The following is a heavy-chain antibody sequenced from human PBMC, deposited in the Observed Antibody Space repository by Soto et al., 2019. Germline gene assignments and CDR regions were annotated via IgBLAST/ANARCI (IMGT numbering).Heavy chain of an antibody. Sequence: GGSLRLSCAASGFTFSSYGMHWVRQAPGKGLEWVAVISYDGSNKYYADSVKGRFTISRDNSKNTLYLQMNSLRAEDTAVYYCAKDGSGSYHGYFDDWGQGTLVTVSS. CDR3: AKDGSGSYHGYFDD. J-gene: IGHJ4*02. D-gene: IGHD1-26*01. CDR1: GFTFSSYG. CDR2: ISYDGSNK. V-gene: IGHV3-30*18.